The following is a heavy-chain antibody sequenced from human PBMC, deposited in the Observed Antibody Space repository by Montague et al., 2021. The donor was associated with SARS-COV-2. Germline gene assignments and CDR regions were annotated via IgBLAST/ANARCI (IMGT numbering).Heavy chain of an antibody. Sequence: VKPTQTLTLTCAFSGFSLSTSGMFVSWIRQPPGKALEWLAIINWNDEKLYSPSLKTRLTISKDTSKNQVVLILTNLVPVDTGTYYCTQSNYYYVNDYSGFANWGQGTLVTVSS. CDR1: GFSLSTSGMF. D-gene: IGHD3-10*01. CDR2: INWNDEK. CDR3: TQSNYYYVNDYSGFAN. J-gene: IGHJ4*02. V-gene: IGHV2-70*01.